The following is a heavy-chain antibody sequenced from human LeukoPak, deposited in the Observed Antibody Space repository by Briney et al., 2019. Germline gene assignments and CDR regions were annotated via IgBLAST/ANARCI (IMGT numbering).Heavy chain of an antibody. CDR3: ARGESSWPYYFDY. CDR2: INHSGST. V-gene: IGHV4-34*01. D-gene: IGHD6-13*01. CDR1: GGSFSGYY. J-gene: IGHJ4*02. Sequence: SETLSLTCAVYGGSFSGYYWSWIRQPPGKGLEWIREINHSGSTNYNPSLKSRVTISVDTSKNQFSLKLSSVTAADTAVYYCARGESSWPYYFDYWGQGTLVTVSS.